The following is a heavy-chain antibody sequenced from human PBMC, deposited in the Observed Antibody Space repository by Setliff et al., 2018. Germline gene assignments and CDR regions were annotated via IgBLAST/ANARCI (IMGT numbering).Heavy chain of an antibody. D-gene: IGHD4-17*01. CDR1: GFTFSSYG. J-gene: IGHJ5*02. Sequence: GGSLRLSCAASGFTFSSYGMHWVRQAPGKGLEWVAVIWYDGSKNYYADSVKGRFTISRDNSRNTLYLQMNSLRAEDTASYYCARDPNGDYVGAFDPWGQGILVTVSS. CDR3: ARDPNGDYVGAFDP. V-gene: IGHV3-33*08. CDR2: IWYDGSKN.